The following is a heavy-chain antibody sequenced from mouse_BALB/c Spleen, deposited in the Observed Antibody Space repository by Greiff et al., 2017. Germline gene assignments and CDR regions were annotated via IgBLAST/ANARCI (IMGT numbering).Heavy chain of an antibody. J-gene: IGHJ2*01. D-gene: IGHD3-1*01. CDR3: ARNAGANVGYYLDY. V-gene: IGHV5-6*01. Sequence: EVQLVESGGDLVKPGGSLKLSCAASGFTFSSYGMSWVRQTPDKRLEWVATISSGGSYTYYPDSVKGRFTISRDNAKNTLYLQMSSLKSEDTAMYYSARNAGANVGYYLDYWGQGTTLTVSS. CDR2: ISSGGSYT. CDR1: GFTFSSYG.